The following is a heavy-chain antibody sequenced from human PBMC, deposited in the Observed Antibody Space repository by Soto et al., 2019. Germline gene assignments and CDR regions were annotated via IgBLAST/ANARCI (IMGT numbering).Heavy chain of an antibody. CDR2: IIPIFGTA. J-gene: IGHJ6*02. CDR3: ARGVVDTDFYYYYGMDV. CDR1: GGTFSSYA. Sequence: QVQLVQSGAEVKKPGSSVKVSCKASGGTFSSYAISWVRQAPGQGLEWMGGIIPIFGTANYAQKFQGRVTITAXXSXSXXYMELSSLRSEDTAVYYCARGVVDTDFYYYYGMDVWGQGTTVTVSS. D-gene: IGHD2-15*01. V-gene: IGHV1-69*12.